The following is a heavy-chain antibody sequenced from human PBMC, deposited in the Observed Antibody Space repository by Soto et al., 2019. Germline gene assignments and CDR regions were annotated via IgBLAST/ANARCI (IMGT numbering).Heavy chain of an antibody. CDR2: IWYDGSNK. J-gene: IGHJ3*02. D-gene: IGHD3-3*01. CDR3: AKGGGRSYDDAFDI. Sequence: QVQLVESGGGVVQPGRSLRLSCAASGFTFSNYVVHWVRQAPGKGLEWVAIIWYDGSNKYYADSVKGRFTISRDNSKKMLYLQMNSLRAEDTAVYYCAKGGGRSYDDAFDIWGQGTMVTVSS. V-gene: IGHV3-33*06. CDR1: GFTFSNYV.